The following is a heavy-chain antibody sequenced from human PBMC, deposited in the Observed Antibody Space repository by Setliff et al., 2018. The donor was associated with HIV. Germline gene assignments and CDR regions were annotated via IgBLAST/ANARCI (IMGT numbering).Heavy chain of an antibody. J-gene: IGHJ4*02. V-gene: IGHV4-61*09. CDR2: IHTSGST. Sequence: PSETLSLTCTVSGDSISSGSYYWSWIRQPAGEGLEWIGQIHTSGSTNYNPSLTSRVTISVDTSRNQFSLKLTSVTAADTAIYYCARGVNFDYWGQGTQVTVSS. CDR1: GDSISSGSYY. CDR3: ARGVNFDY. D-gene: IGHD3-3*01.